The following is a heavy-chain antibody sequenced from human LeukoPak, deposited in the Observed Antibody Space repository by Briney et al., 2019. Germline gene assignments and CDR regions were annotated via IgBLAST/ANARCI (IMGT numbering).Heavy chain of an antibody. Sequence: GGSLRLSCAASGFTFSSYGMHWVRQAPGKGLEWVAFIRYDGSNKYYADSVKGRFTISRDNSKNTLYLQMNSLRAEDTAVYYCAKEAVAGTSDFDYWAQGTLVTVSS. D-gene: IGHD6-19*01. CDR2: IRYDGSNK. V-gene: IGHV3-30*02. CDR1: GFTFSSYG. J-gene: IGHJ4*02. CDR3: AKEAVAGTSDFDY.